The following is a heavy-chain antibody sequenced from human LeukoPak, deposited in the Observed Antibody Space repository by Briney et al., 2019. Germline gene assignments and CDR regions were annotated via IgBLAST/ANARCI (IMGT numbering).Heavy chain of an antibody. CDR2: ISFDGSNK. Sequence: GGSLRLSCAASGFTFSTYGMHWVRQAPGKGLEGVAVISFDGSNKYYADSVKGRFTISRDNSKNTLYLQMNSLRAEDTAVYYCAKDSGEQQLVYYFDYWGQGTLVTASS. V-gene: IGHV3-30*18. J-gene: IGHJ4*02. CDR3: AKDSGEQQLVYYFDY. CDR1: GFTFSTYG. D-gene: IGHD6-13*01.